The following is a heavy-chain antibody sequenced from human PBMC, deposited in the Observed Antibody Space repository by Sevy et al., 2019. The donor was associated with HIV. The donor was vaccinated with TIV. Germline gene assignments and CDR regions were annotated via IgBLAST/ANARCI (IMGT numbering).Heavy chain of an antibody. J-gene: IGHJ4*02. CDR2: IYYSGST. CDR3: AREGRASNSAFDY. D-gene: IGHD3-10*01. V-gene: IGHV4-59*01. CDR1: GGSISSYY. Sequence: SETLSLTCTVSGGSISSYYWSWIRQPPGKGLEWIGYIYYSGSTNYNPSHKSRVTISVDTSKNQFSLKLSSVTAADTAVYYCAREGRASNSAFDYWGQGTLVTVSS.